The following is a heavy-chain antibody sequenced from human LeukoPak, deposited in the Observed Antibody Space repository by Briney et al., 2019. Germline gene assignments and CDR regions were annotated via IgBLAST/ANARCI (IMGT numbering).Heavy chain of an antibody. J-gene: IGHJ4*02. CDR3: ARLVGHYYGSGSYFSGYFDY. CDR2: INHSGST. V-gene: IGHV4-34*01. CDR1: GGSFSGYY. Sequence: PSETLSLTCAVYGGSFSGYYWSWIRQPPGKGLEWIGEINHSGSTNYNPSLKSRVTISVDTSKNQFSLKLSSVTAADTAVYYCARLVGHYYGSGSYFSGYFDYWGQGTLVTVSS. D-gene: IGHD3-10*01.